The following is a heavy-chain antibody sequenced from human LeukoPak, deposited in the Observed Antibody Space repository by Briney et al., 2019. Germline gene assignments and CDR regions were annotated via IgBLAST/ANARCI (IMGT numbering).Heavy chain of an antibody. V-gene: IGHV3-30-3*01. CDR1: GFTFSSYA. Sequence: GRSLRLSCAASGFTFSSYAMHWVRQAPGKGLEWVAVISYDGSNKYYADSVKGRFTISRDNSKNTLYLQINSLRAEDTAIYYCAKAPMEDSWYIHFDYWGQGTLVTVSS. D-gene: IGHD6-13*01. CDR2: ISYDGSNK. CDR3: AKAPMEDSWYIHFDY. J-gene: IGHJ4*02.